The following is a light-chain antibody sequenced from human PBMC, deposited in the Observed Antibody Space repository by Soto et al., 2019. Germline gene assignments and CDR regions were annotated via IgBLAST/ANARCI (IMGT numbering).Light chain of an antibody. Sequence: QAVVTQPPSVSGAPGQRVTISCTGSSSNIGAGYDVHWYQQLPGTAPKLLIYGNSNRPSGVPDRFSGSKSGTSASLAITGLQAEDEADYYCSLYASSNTFMFGGGTKLTVL. CDR1: SSNIGAGYD. V-gene: IGLV1-40*01. J-gene: IGLJ3*02. CDR2: GNS. CDR3: SLYASSNTFM.